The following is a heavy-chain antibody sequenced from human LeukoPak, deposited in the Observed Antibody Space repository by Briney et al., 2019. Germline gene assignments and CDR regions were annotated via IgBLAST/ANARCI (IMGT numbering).Heavy chain of an antibody. J-gene: IGHJ4*02. V-gene: IGHV3-21*01. CDR1: GFTFSSYS. Sequence: GGSLRLSCAASGFTFSSYSMNWVRQAPGKGLEWVSSISSSSSSYIYYADSVKGRFTISRDNAKNSLYLQMNSLRAEDTAVYYCARVALYCSGGSCYSDYWGQGTLVTVSP. CDR3: ARVALYCSGGSCYSDY. CDR2: ISSSSSSYI. D-gene: IGHD2-15*01.